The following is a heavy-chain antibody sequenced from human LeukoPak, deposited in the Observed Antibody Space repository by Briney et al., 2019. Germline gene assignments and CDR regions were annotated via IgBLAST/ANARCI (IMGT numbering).Heavy chain of an antibody. CDR2: IGCTGLNI. CDR1: GFIFSNYG. Sequence: GGSLRLSCAGSGFIFSNYGMHWVRQAPGEGLEWVAVIGCTGLNIDYTASVKGRFTISRDNSRNTLYLKMNSLSSEDTAIYYCVKERMLWFGELSAFDVWGQGTVVTVSS. D-gene: IGHD3-10*01. CDR3: VKERMLWFGELSAFDV. V-gene: IGHV3-23*01. J-gene: IGHJ3*01.